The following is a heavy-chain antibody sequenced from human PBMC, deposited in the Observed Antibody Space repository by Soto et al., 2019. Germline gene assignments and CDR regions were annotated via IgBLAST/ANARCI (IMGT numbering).Heavy chain of an antibody. CDR1: GFTFSSYA. CDR3: AREPRYCRGGSCSITGDAYDI. Sequence: GGSLRLSCSASGFTFSSYAMHWVRQAPGKGLEYVSAISSNGGSTYYADSVKGRFTISRDNSKNTLYLQMSSLRAEDTAVYYCAREPRYCRGGSCSITGDAYDIWGQGTMVTVSS. J-gene: IGHJ3*02. D-gene: IGHD2-15*01. V-gene: IGHV3-64D*08. CDR2: ISSNGGST.